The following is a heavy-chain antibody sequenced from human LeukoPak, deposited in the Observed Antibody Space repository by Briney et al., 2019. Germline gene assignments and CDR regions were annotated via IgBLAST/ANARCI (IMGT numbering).Heavy chain of an antibody. CDR2: IIPIFGTA. J-gene: IGHJ3*02. Sequence: ASVKVSCKASGGTFSSYAISWVRQAPGQGLEWMGGIIPIFGTANYAQKFQGRVTITADESTSTAYMELSSLRSEDTAVYYCARGSMILEWSHAFDIWGQGTMVTVSS. CDR3: ARGSMILEWSHAFDI. CDR1: GGTFSSYA. D-gene: IGHD3-3*01. V-gene: IGHV1-69*13.